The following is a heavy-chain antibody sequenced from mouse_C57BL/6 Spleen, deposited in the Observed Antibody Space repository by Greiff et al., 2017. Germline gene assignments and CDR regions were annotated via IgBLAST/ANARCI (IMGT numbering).Heavy chain of an antibody. CDR3: ARKDSNYVLAWFAY. D-gene: IGHD2-5*01. Sequence: QVQLKQSGAELMKPGASVKLSCKATGYTFTGYWIEWVKQRPGHGLEWIGEILPGSGSTNDNEKFKGKATFTADTSSNTAYMQLSSLTTEDSAIYYCARKDSNYVLAWFAYWGQGTLVTVSA. J-gene: IGHJ3*01. CDR2: ILPGSGST. CDR1: GYTFTGYW. V-gene: IGHV1-9*01.